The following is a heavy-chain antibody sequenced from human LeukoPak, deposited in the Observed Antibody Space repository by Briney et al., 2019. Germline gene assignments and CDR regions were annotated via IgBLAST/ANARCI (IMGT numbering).Heavy chain of an antibody. D-gene: IGHD1-26*01. J-gene: IGHJ4*02. CDR1: GYTFTAYY. Sequence: ASVKVSCKASGYTFTAYYMHWVRQAPGQGLEWMGWLNPNSVGTNYAQKFQGSVTITSDTSISTAYMELSRLRSDDTAVYYCAREGSGSYDWDYWGQGTLVTVSS. V-gene: IGHV1-2*02. CDR2: LNPNSVGT. CDR3: AREGSGSYDWDY.